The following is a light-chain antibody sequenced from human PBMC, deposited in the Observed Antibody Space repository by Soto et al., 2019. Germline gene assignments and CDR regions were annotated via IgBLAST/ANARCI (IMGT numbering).Light chain of an antibody. CDR1: QSVSTL. Sequence: DVQMTQSPSTLSASVGERVTITCRASQSVSTLLARYQQKPGKAPKLLIYKASSLESGVSSRFSGSGSGTEFTLTISSLQPDDFATYYCQHDNRYSPWAFGQGTKVEIK. J-gene: IGKJ1*01. CDR2: KAS. V-gene: IGKV1-5*03. CDR3: QHDNRYSPWA.